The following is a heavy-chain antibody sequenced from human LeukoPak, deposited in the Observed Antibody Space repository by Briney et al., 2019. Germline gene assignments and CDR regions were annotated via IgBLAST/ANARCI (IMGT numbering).Heavy chain of an antibody. V-gene: IGHV4-59*01. CDR2: IYYSGST. CDR1: GGSISSYY. J-gene: IGHJ5*02. Sequence: SETPSLTCTVSGGSISSYYWSWIRQPPGKGLEWIGYIYYSGSTNYNPSLKSRVTISVDTSKNQFSLKLSSVTAADTAVYYCAREGTAAADNWFDPWGQGTLVTASS. CDR3: AREGTAAADNWFDP. D-gene: IGHD6-13*01.